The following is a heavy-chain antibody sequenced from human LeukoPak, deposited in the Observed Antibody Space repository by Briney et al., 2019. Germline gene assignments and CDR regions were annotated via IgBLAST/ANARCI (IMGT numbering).Heavy chain of an antibody. J-gene: IGHJ2*01. Sequence: SETLSLTCAVYGGSFSGYYWSWVRQPPGKGLEWLGEINHSGSTNYNPSLKSRVTISVDTSKNQFSLKLSSVTAADTAVYYCARLPGYCSSTSCRWYFDLWGRGTLVTVSS. CDR1: GGSFSGYY. CDR3: ARLPGYCSSTSCRWYFDL. D-gene: IGHD2-2*01. V-gene: IGHV4-34*01. CDR2: INHSGST.